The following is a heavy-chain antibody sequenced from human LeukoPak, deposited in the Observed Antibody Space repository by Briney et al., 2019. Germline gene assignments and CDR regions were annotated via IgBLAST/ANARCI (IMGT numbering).Heavy chain of an antibody. CDR1: GYRFIRYG. V-gene: IGHV1-18*01. CDR2: ISAYNGNT. CDR3: ARALSDDFWSGYQDH. Sequence: ASVKVSCEASGYRFIRYGFSWVRQAPGQGLEWMGWISAYNGNTNYAQKFQGRVTMTTDTSTSTVYMEVRSLRSDDTAVYYCARALSDDFWSGYQDHWGQGTLVTVSS. D-gene: IGHD3-3*01. J-gene: IGHJ4*02.